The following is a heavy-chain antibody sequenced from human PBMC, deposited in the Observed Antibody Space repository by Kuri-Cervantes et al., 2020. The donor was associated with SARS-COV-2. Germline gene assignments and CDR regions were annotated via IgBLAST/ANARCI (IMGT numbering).Heavy chain of an antibody. CDR1: GGSISSSSYY. Sequence: SETLSLTCTVSGGSISSSSYYWGWIRQPQGKGREGIGEINHSGSTDYNPSLKSRVTISVDTSKNQFSLKLSSVAAADTAVYYCERGLRPYWYFDLWGRGTLVTVSS. J-gene: IGHJ2*01. CDR3: ERGLRPYWYFDL. V-gene: IGHV4-39*07. CDR2: INHSGST.